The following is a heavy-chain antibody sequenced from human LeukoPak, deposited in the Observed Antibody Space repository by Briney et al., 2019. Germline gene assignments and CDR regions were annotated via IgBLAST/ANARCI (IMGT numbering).Heavy chain of an antibody. D-gene: IGHD2-21*02. V-gene: IGHV3-23*01. CDR1: GFTFSSYA. Sequence: PGGSLRLSYAASGFTFSSYAMSWVRQAPGKGLEWVSAISGSGGSTYYADSVKGRFTISRDNSKNTLYLQMNSLRAEDTAVYYCAKGAYCGGDCYPDDAFDIWGQGTMVTVSS. CDR2: ISGSGGST. J-gene: IGHJ3*02. CDR3: AKGAYCGGDCYPDDAFDI.